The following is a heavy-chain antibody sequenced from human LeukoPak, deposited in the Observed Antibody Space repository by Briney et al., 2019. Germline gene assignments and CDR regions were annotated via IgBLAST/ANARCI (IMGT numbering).Heavy chain of an antibody. J-gene: IGHJ6*02. CDR3: ARQMGVLRSLEDFYYYYGMDV. V-gene: IGHV1-46*01. Sequence: ASVKVSCTASGYTFTSYYMHWVRQAPGQGLEWMGIINPSGGSTSYAQKFQGRVTMTRDTSTSTVYMELSSLRSEDTAVYYCARQMGVLRSLEDFYYYYGMDVWGQGTTVTVSS. CDR1: GYTFTSYY. D-gene: IGHD3-3*01. CDR2: INPSGGST.